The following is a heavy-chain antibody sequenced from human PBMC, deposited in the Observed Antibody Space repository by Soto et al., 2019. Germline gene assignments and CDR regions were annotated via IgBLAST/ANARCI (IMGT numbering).Heavy chain of an antibody. V-gene: IGHV4-61*01. Sequence: SETLPVTCTVSGGSVSSESHYWSWIRQTPGKGLEWIGYIYYTGSTNYNPSLKGRVTMSVDTSRDQVSLRLRSVTRADTAVYYCARDQFEVRSGSYYYDMEVWDKGTKVTVSS. J-gene: IGHJ6*04. CDR1: GGSVSSESHY. D-gene: IGHD3-3*01. CDR2: IYYTGST. CDR3: ARDQFEVRSGSYYYDMEV.